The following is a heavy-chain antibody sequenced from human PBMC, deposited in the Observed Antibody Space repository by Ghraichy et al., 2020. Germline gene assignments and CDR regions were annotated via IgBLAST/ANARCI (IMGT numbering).Heavy chain of an antibody. D-gene: IGHD2-2*01. CDR2: ISAYNGNT. Sequence: GVRQAPGQGLEWVGGISAYNGNTNYAQKLQGRVTMTTDTSTSTAYMELRSLRSDDTAVYYCAGGGIVVVPAAARPEYYYYGMDVWGQGTTVTVSS. J-gene: IGHJ6*02. CDR3: AGGGIVVVPAAARPEYYYYGMDV. V-gene: IGHV1-18*01.